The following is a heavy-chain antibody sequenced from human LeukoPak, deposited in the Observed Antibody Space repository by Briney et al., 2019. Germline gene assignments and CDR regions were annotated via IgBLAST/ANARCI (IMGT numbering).Heavy chain of an antibody. CDR1: GFTFSNAW. D-gene: IGHD3-10*01. V-gene: IGHV3-30*18. CDR3: AKDQITMVRGVTRPLDFDY. Sequence: GGSLRLSCAPSGFTFSNAWMNWVPQAPGKGLEWVAVISYDGSNKYYADSVKGRFTISRDNSKNTLYLQMNSMRAEDTAVYYCAKDQITMVRGVTRPLDFDYWGQGTLVTVSS. J-gene: IGHJ4*02. CDR2: ISYDGSNK.